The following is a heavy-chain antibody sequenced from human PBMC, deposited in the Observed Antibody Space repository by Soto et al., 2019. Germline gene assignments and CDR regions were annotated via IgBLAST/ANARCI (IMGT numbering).Heavy chain of an antibody. D-gene: IGHD4-4*01. CDR2: ISAYNGNT. J-gene: IGHJ1*01. CDR1: GYTFTSYG. CDR3: ARQTTTLTWYFQY. Sequence: GASVKVCCKASGYTFTSYGISWVRQAPGQGLEWMGWISAYNGNTNYAQKLQGRVTMTTDTSTSTAYLELRSLRSDDTAIYYFARQTTTLTWYFQYWCQGTLLTVSS. V-gene: IGHV1-18*01.